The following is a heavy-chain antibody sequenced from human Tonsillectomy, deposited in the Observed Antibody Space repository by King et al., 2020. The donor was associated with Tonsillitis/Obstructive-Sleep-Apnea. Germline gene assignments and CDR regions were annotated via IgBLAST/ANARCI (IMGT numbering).Heavy chain of an antibody. CDR1: GFTFRSYW. CDR2: INSDGSST. V-gene: IGHV3-74*02. J-gene: IGHJ5*01. Sequence: VQLVESGGGLVQPGGSLRLSCAASGFTFRSYWMHWVRQVPGKGLVWVSRINSDGSSTSYADSVKGRFTISRDNAENTLYLQMNSLRAEDTAVYYCARTVRCSGTSCEYHPTGWFDPWGQGTQVTVSS. CDR3: ARTVRCSGTSCEYHPTGWFDP. D-gene: IGHD2-2*01.